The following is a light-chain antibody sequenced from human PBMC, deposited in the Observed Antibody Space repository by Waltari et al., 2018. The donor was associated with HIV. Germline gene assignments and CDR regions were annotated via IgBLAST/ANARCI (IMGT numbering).Light chain of an antibody. CDR1: SSNIGSNA. J-gene: IGLJ2*01. CDR2: SNN. CDR3: AAWDDSLNGLL. Sequence: QSVLTQPPSASGTPGQGVTISCSGSSSNIGSNAVNWYRQLPGTAPKVLIYSNNQRPSGVPDRFSCSKSGTSASLAISGLQSEDDADYYCAAWDDSLNGLLFGGGTKLTVL. V-gene: IGLV1-44*01.